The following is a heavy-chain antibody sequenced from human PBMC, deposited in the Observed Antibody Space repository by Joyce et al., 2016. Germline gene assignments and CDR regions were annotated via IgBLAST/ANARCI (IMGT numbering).Heavy chain of an antibody. CDR1: GGSITSSDYY. D-gene: IGHD3-22*01. V-gene: IGHV4-39*01. J-gene: IGHJ4*02. Sequence: QLQLQESGPELVKPSETLSLTCSVSGGSITSSDYYWAWLRQPPGEGLEWIGSVSCCSVTFYIPSLKRRVTISPDTSKTQFALRLTSVTAADTALYFCARQGPPSTMMIDHWGQGSLVTVSS. CDR2: VSCCSVT. CDR3: ARQGPPSTMMIDH.